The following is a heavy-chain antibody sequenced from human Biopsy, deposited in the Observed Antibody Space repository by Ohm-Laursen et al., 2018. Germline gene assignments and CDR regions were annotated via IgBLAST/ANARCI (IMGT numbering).Heavy chain of an antibody. CDR3: ATKLTGYFHH. V-gene: IGHV1-69*06. CDR2: NIPILGTG. Sequence: SVKVSCKAPGGTFSNNGVNWVRQAPGQGLEWLGGNIPILGTGNYAQKFQDRVTVAADTSTSTATMELRSLRSDDTAVYYCATKLTGYFHHWGQGTLVIVSS. D-gene: IGHD3-9*01. J-gene: IGHJ1*01. CDR1: GGTFSNNG.